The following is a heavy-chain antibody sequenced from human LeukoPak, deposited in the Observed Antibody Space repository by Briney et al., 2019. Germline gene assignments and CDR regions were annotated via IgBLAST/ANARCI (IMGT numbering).Heavy chain of an antibody. CDR3: ARVAYYYDSSGYLSY. D-gene: IGHD3-22*01. CDR2: INSDGNST. CDR1: GFTFSSYW. V-gene: IGHV3-74*01. J-gene: IGHJ4*02. Sequence: GGSLRLSCAASGFTFSSYWMHWVRQAPGKGLVWVSRINSDGNSTSYADSVKGRFTISRDNAKNTLYLQMNSLRAEDTAVYYCARVAYYYDSSGYLSYWGQGTLVTVSS.